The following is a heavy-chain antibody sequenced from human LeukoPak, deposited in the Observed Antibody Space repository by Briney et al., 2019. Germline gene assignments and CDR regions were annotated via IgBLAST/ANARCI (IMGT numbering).Heavy chain of an antibody. J-gene: IGHJ4*02. V-gene: IGHV4-59*01. Sequence: SETLSLTCTVSGGSISSYYWSWIRQPPGKGLEWIGYIYYSGSTNYNPSLKSRVTISVDTSKNQFSLKLSSVTAADTAVYYCARDLGSRYCSSTSCLYHFDYWGQGTLVTVSS. CDR3: ARDLGSRYCSSTSCLYHFDY. CDR1: GGSISSYY. CDR2: IYYSGST. D-gene: IGHD2-2*01.